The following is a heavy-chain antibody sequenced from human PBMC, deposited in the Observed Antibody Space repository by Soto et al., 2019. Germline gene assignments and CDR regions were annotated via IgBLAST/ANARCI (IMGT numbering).Heavy chain of an antibody. D-gene: IGHD1-26*01. CDR2: ISGSGDST. CDR1: GFTFSSYA. V-gene: IGHV3-23*01. J-gene: IGHJ4*02. Sequence: EVQLLESGGGLVQPGGSLRLSCAASGFTFSSYAMRWGRQDPGKGLEWVSAISGSGDSTYYAVSVKGRFNISRDNSKNTLYLQTNSLRAEDTAIYYCARRGSGSYYDCWGQGTLVTVSS. CDR3: ARRGSGSYYDC.